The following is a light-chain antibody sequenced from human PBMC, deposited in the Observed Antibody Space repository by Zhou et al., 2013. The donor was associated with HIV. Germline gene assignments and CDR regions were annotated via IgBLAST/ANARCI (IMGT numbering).Light chain of an antibody. CDR1: QSISTS. CDR2: KAS. V-gene: IGKV1-5*03. Sequence: DIQMTQSPSTLSASVGDRVTITCRASQSISTSLAWYQHKPGKAPNLLIYKASTLESGVPSRFSGSGSGTDFTLTISSLQPDDFATYYCQQYNNYGTFGQGTKV. J-gene: IGKJ1*01. CDR3: QQYNNYGT.